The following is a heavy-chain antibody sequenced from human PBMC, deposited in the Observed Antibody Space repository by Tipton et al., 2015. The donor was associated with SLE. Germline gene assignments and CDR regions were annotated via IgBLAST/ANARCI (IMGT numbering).Heavy chain of an antibody. Sequence: SLRLSCADSGFTFSSSWMHWVRQAPGKGLAWVSRISNDGSTTNYADSVKGRFTISRDNAKNTLYLQMNSLRAEDTAVYYCARVLGSYYGMDVWGQGTTVTVSS. CDR1: GFTFSSSW. CDR2: ISNDGSTT. D-gene: IGHD6-13*01. J-gene: IGHJ6*02. V-gene: IGHV3-74*01. CDR3: ARVLGSYYGMDV.